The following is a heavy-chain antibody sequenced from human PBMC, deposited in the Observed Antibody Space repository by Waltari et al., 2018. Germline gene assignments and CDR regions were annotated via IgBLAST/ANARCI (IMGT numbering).Heavy chain of an antibody. Sequence: EVQLLESGGGLVQPGGSLRLSCAASGFTFSSYAMRWVRQAPGKGLEWVSAISGSGGSTYYADSVKGRFTISRDNSKNTLYLQMNSLRAEDTAVYYCAKDSGWYQGALDYWGQGTLVTVSS. V-gene: IGHV3-23*01. CDR3: AKDSGWYQGALDY. CDR1: GFTFSSYA. CDR2: ISGSGGST. D-gene: IGHD6-19*01. J-gene: IGHJ4*02.